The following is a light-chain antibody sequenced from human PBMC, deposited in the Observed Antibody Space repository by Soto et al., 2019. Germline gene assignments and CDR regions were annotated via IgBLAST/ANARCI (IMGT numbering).Light chain of an antibody. CDR2: EAS. J-gene: IGKJ1*01. V-gene: IGKV1-9*01. CDR1: QDISDY. CDR3: LQLDSYPRT. Sequence: DIQLTQSLSFLSSCNRHKHTXNARASQDISDYLAWYQQKPGKAPNLLIYEASTLQSGVPSRFSGSGSGTEFTLSVSSLQPEDFATYYCLQLDSYPRTFGQGTKVDIK.